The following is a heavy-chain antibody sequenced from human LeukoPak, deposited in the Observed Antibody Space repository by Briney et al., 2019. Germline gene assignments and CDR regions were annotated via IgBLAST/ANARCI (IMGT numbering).Heavy chain of an antibody. D-gene: IGHD6-13*01. J-gene: IGHJ6*03. V-gene: IGHV4-59*01. CDR3: ARGQWQRLVYYYYYYMDV. CDR1: GGSISSYY. CDR2: IYYSGST. Sequence: SETLSLTCAVYGGSISSYYWSWIRQPPGKGLEWIGYIYYSGSTNYNPSLKSRVTISVDTSKNQFSLKLSSVTAADTAVYYCARGQWQRLVYYYYYYMDVWGKGTTVTISS.